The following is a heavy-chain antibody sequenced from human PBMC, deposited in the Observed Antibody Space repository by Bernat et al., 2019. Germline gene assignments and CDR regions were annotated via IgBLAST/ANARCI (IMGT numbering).Heavy chain of an antibody. Sequence: QITLKEPGPTLVKPTQTLTLTCTFSGFSLSTSGVGVGWIRQPPGKALEWLALIYWDDDKRYSPSLKSRLTITKDTSKNQVVLTMTNMDPVDTATYYCAHSLVGATFADAFDIWGQGTMVTVSS. V-gene: IGHV2-5*02. J-gene: IGHJ3*02. D-gene: IGHD1-26*01. CDR3: AHSLVGATFADAFDI. CDR2: IYWDDDK. CDR1: GFSLSTSGVG.